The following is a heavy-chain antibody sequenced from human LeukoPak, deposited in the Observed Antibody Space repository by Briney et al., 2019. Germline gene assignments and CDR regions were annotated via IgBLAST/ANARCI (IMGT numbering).Heavy chain of an antibody. Sequence: SETLSLTCTVSGGSISSSSYYWGWIRQPPGKGLEWIGSIYYSGSTNYNPSLKSRVTISVDTSKNQFSLKLSSVTAADTAVYYCARGVFPGYSSSWYKVGYWFDPWGQGTLVTVSS. V-gene: IGHV4-39*07. CDR3: ARGVFPGYSSSWYKVGYWFDP. CDR2: IYYSGST. CDR1: GGSISSSSYY. D-gene: IGHD6-13*01. J-gene: IGHJ5*02.